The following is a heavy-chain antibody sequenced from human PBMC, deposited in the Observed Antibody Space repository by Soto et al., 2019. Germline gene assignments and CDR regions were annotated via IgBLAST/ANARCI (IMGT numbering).Heavy chain of an antibody. CDR1: GYTFTSYD. Sequence: ASVKVSCKASGYTFTSYDINWVRQATGQGLEWMGWMNPNSGNTGYAQKFQGRVTMTRNTSISTAYMELSSLRSEDTAVYYCAGGGHSYYDFWSGYYSSFPEGWFDPWGQGTLVTVSS. V-gene: IGHV1-8*01. CDR3: AGGGHSYYDFWSGYYSSFPEGWFDP. J-gene: IGHJ5*02. CDR2: MNPNSGNT. D-gene: IGHD3-3*01.